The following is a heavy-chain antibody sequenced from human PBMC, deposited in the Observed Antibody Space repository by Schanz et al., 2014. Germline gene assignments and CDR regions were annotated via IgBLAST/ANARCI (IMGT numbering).Heavy chain of an antibody. D-gene: IGHD3-22*01. CDR3: AKDISDTSGKDDY. CDR2: ISGSGGST. V-gene: IGHV3-23*01. J-gene: IGHJ4*02. CDR1: GFTFSSYA. Sequence: VQLLESGGGLVQPGGSLRLSCAASGFTFSSYAMSWVRQAPGQGLEWVSAISGSGGSTYYADSVKGRFTISRDNSKNTLYLQMNSLRVEDSAIYYCAKDISDTSGKDDYWGQGTLVTVSS.